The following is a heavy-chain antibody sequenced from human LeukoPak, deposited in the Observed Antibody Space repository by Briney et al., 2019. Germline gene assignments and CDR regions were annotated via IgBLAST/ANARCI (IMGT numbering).Heavy chain of an antibody. CDR1: GGSISSYY. D-gene: IGHD1-26*01. V-gene: IGHV4-59*01. J-gene: IGHJ4*02. CDR3: ARDVGAYRHFDY. CDR2: IYYSGST. Sequence: SETLSLTCTVSGGSISSYYWSWIRQPPGKGLEWIGYIYYSGSTNYNPSLKSRVTISVDTSKNQFSLKLSSVTAADTAVYYCARDVGAYRHFDYWGQGTLVTVSS.